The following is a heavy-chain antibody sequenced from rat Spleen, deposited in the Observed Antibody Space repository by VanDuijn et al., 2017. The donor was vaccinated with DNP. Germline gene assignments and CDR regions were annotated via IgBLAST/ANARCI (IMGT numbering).Heavy chain of an antibody. CDR2: ISYDGSDT. J-gene: IGHJ2*01. Sequence: EVQLVESGGGLVQPGRSLKLSCVASGFTFSDYYMAWVRQAPTKGLEWVATISYDGSDTSYRDSVKGRFAVSRNNAKSTLYLQMDSLRSEDTATYYCARPDYWGQGVMVTVSS. V-gene: IGHV5-7*01. CDR1: GFTFSDYY. CDR3: ARPDY.